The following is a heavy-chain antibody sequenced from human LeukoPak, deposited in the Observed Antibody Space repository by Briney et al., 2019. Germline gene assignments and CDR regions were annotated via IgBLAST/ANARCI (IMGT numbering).Heavy chain of an antibody. CDR1: GGSISSYY. Sequence: SETLSLTCTVSGGSISSYYWSWIRQPPGKGLEGIGYIYYSGSTNYNPSLKSRVTISVDTSKNQFSLKLSSVTAADTAVYYCARYSSSSGYFDYWGQGTLVTVSS. V-gene: IGHV4-59*01. CDR2: IYYSGST. J-gene: IGHJ4*02. D-gene: IGHD6-6*01. CDR3: ARYSSSSGYFDY.